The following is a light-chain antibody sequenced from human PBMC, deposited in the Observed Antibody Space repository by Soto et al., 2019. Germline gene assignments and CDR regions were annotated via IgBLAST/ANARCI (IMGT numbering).Light chain of an antibody. Sequence: EIVLTQSPGTLSLSPGERATLSCRASQTVSSSYLAWYQQKPGQAPRLLISGASSRATGIPDRFSGSGSGTDFTLTITRLEPEDFAVYYCQQYASSPPTFGPGTKVDIK. CDR2: GAS. CDR3: QQYASSPPT. CDR1: QTVSSSY. V-gene: IGKV3-20*01. J-gene: IGKJ3*01.